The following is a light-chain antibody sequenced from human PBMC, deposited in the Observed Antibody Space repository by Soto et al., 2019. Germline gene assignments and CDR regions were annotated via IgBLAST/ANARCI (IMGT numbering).Light chain of an antibody. J-gene: IGLJ1*01. CDR1: SSDVGSYNL. CDR3: CSYAGSRTFYV. V-gene: IGLV2-23*02. CDR2: EVS. Sequence: QSALTQPASVSGSPGQSITMSCTGTSSDVGSYNLVSWYQQHPGKAPKLMIYEVSKRPSGVSNRFSGSKSGNTASLTISGLQAEDEADYYCCSYAGSRTFYVFGTGTKVNVL.